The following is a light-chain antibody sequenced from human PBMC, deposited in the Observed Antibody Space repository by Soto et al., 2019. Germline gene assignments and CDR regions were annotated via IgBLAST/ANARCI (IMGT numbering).Light chain of an antibody. CDR1: QSVSSN. CDR2: GAS. CDR3: QEYNHWPTWT. J-gene: IGKJ1*01. Sequence: EIVMTQSPATLSVPPGERATLSCRASQSVSSNLAWYQQKPGQAPRLLIHGASTRATGIPARFSGSVSGTEFTLTISSLHSEDFAVYCCQEYNHWPTWTFGQGTKVQI. V-gene: IGKV3-15*01.